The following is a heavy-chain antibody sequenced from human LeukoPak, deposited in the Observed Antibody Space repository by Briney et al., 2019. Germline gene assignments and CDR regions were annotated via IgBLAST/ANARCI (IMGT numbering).Heavy chain of an antibody. CDR3: ARRSYGTDYFDY. CDR2: IYYSGST. CDR1: GGSISSYY. J-gene: IGHJ4*02. V-gene: IGHV4-59*08. Sequence: SETLSLTCTVSGGSISSYYWSWIRQPPGKGLEWIGYIYYSGSTNYNPSLKSRVTISVDTSKNQFSLKLSSVTAADTAVYYCARRSYGTDYFDYWGQGTLVTVSS. D-gene: IGHD5-18*01.